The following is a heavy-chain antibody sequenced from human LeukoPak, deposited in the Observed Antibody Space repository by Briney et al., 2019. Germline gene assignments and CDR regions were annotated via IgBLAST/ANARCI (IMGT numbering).Heavy chain of an antibody. Sequence: AGGSLRLSCVVSGLTFSDAWLSWVRHSPGKGLEWVGRIKSKTVGGTTEYAAPVKGRFTMSRDDSKNTVFLEMNSLKTEDTALYYCTTDPYSSDWKVGEPFDYWGQGTLVTVSS. J-gene: IGHJ4*02. CDR2: IKSKTVGGTT. V-gene: IGHV3-15*01. CDR3: TTDPYSSDWKVGEPFDY. D-gene: IGHD6-19*01. CDR1: GLTFSDAW.